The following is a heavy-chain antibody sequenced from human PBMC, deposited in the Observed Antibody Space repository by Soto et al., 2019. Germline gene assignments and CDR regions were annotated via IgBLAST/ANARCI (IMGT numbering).Heavy chain of an antibody. J-gene: IGHJ6*02. V-gene: IGHV1-2*04. CDR3: ARWGLARAGTGPPYGMDA. CDR2: INPHSGVT. D-gene: IGHD6-13*01. Sequence: ASVKVSCKASGYTFTGYYMHWVRQAPGQGLEWMGWINPHSGVTNYAQKFQGWVTMTRDTSISTAYMEMSRLRSDDTAVYYCARWGLARAGTGPPYGMDAWGQGTMVTVSS. CDR1: GYTFTGYY.